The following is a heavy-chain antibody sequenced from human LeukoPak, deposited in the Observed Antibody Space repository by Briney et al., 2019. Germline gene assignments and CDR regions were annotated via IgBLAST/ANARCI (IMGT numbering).Heavy chain of an antibody. CDR3: ASGVNGPFSDY. V-gene: IGHV4-59*01. CDR1: GGSISSYY. Sequence: SETLSLTCTVSGGSISSYYWSWIRQPPGKGLEWIGYIYYSGSTNYNPSLKSRVTISVDTSKNQFSPKLSSVTAADTAVYYCASGVNGPFSDYWGQGTLVTVSS. CDR2: IYYSGST. J-gene: IGHJ4*02.